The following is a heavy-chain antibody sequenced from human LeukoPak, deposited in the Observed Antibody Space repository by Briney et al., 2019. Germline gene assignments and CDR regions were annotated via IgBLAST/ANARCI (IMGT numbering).Heavy chain of an antibody. D-gene: IGHD2-8*01. CDR1: GFTFSSYS. J-gene: IGHJ1*01. Sequence: PGGSLRLSCAASGFTFSSYSMNWVRQAPGKGLEWVSSISSSSSYIYYADSVKGRFTISRDNAKNSLYLQMNSLRAEDTAVYYCARVHFGYCTNGVCYTGPEYFQHWGQGTLVTVSS. CDR2: ISSSSSYI. V-gene: IGHV3-21*01. CDR3: ARVHFGYCTNGVCYTGPEYFQH.